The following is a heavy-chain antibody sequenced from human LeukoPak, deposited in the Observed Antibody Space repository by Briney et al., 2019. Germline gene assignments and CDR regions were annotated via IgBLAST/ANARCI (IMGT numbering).Heavy chain of an antibody. CDR2: IYWDDDK. CDR1: GFSLSTSGVG. V-gene: IGHV2-5*02. CDR3: AHRRSYIAAAGTGYDY. Sequence: ASDPTLVKPTQTLTLTCTFSGFSLSTSGVGVGWIRQPPGKALEWLALIYWDDDKRYSPSLKSRLTITKDTSKNQVVLTMTNMDPVDTATYYCAHRRSYIAAAGTGYDYWGQGTLVTVSS. J-gene: IGHJ4*02. D-gene: IGHD6-13*01.